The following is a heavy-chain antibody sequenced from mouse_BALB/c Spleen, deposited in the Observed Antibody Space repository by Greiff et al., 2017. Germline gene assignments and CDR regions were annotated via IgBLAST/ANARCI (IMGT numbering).Heavy chain of an antibody. CDR2: IDPANGIT. V-gene: IGHV14-3*02. CDR3: AREGHYDGYYYYAMDY. CDR1: GFTIKDTY. D-gene: IGHD2-3*01. Sequence: VQLQQSGAELVKPGASVKLSCTATGFTIKDTYMYCVKQRLEQGLQWSGRIDPANGITKYDPKFQGQATITADTSSNTAYLQRSSLTSEDTAVYYCAREGHYDGYYYYAMDYWGQGTSVTVSS. J-gene: IGHJ4*01.